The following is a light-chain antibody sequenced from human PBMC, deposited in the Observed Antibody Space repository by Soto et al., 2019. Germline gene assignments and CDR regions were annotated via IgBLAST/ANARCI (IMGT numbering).Light chain of an antibody. Sequence: EIVMTQSPATLSVSPGERATLSCRASQSVSSNLAWYQQKPGQAPRLLIYGAYTRATGIPARFSGSGYGKEFNLTINSLQSEDFAVYYCQPYNNWPRTFGQGTKVEIK. V-gene: IGKV3-15*01. CDR2: GAY. CDR1: QSVSSN. CDR3: QPYNNWPRT. J-gene: IGKJ1*01.